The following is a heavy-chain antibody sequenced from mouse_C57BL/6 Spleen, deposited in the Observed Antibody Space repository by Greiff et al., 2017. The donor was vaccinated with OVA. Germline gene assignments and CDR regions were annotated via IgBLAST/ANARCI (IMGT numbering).Heavy chain of an antibody. CDR3: ATRQLRLYYIDY. V-gene: IGHV1-26*01. J-gene: IGHJ2*01. D-gene: IGHD3-2*02. CDR2: INPNNGGT. Sequence: EVQLQQSGPELVKPGASVKISCKASGYTFTDYYMNWVKQSHGKSLEWIGDINPNNGGTSYNQKFKGKATLTVDKSSSTAYMELRSLTSEDSAVYYCATRQLRLYYIDYWGQGTTLTVSS. CDR1: GYTFTDYY.